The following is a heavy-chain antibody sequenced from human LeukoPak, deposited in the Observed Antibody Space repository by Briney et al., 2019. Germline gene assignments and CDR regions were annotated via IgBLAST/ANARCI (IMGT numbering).Heavy chain of an antibody. D-gene: IGHD2-21*02. CDR1: GGSISSGGYS. V-gene: IGHV4-30-2*01. CDR3: ARGGLAYCGGDCYSEPRN. J-gene: IGHJ4*02. Sequence: SETLSLTCAVSGGSISSGGYSWSWIRQPPGKGLEWIGYINHSGSTNYNPSLKSRVTISVDTSKNQFSLKLSSVTAADTAVYYCARGGLAYCGGDCYSEPRNWGQGTLVTVSS. CDR2: INHSGST.